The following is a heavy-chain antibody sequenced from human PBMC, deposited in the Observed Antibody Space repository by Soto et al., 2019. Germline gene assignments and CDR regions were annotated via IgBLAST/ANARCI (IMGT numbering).Heavy chain of an antibody. V-gene: IGHV2-5*02. CDR2: IYWDDDK. D-gene: IGHD3-10*01. Sequence: QITLKESGPTLVKPTQTLTLTCTFSGFSLSTSGVGVGWIRQPPGKALERLALIYWDDDKRYSPSLKSRLTITQDTSKNQVVLTMTNMDPVDTATYYCAHRRVCFGELSFDPWGQGTLVAVSS. J-gene: IGHJ5*02. CDR3: AHRRVCFGELSFDP. CDR1: GFSLSTSGVG.